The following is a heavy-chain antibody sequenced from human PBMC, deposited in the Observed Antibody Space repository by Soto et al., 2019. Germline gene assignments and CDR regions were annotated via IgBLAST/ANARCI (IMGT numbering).Heavy chain of an antibody. CDR2: INSDGSNT. CDR1: GFTFSSDW. CDR3: ARSTGGNNWFDP. Sequence: EVQLVESGGGLVQPGGSLRLSCTASGFTFSSDWMHWVHQAPGKGLVWVSRINSDGSNTKYADSVKGRFTISRDNAKNTLYLQMNSLRAEDTAVYYCARSTGGNNWFDPWGQGTLVTVSS. D-gene: IGHD7-27*01. V-gene: IGHV3-74*03. J-gene: IGHJ5*02.